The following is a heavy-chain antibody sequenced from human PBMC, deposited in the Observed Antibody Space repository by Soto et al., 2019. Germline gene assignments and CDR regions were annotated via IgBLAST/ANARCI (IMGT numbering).Heavy chain of an antibody. J-gene: IGHJ5*02. Sequence: PGESLKISCKGSGYSFTSYWIGWVRQMPGKGLEWMGIIYPGDSDTRYSPSFQGQVTISADKSISTAYLQWSSLKASDTAMYYCARLGRYCSGGSCYRLNWFDPWGQGTLVTV. CDR2: IYPGDSDT. V-gene: IGHV5-51*01. D-gene: IGHD2-15*01. CDR3: ARLGRYCSGGSCYRLNWFDP. CDR1: GYSFTSYW.